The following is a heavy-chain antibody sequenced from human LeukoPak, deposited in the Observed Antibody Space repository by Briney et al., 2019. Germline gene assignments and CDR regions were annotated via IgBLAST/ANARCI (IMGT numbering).Heavy chain of an antibody. D-gene: IGHD3-22*01. J-gene: IGHJ4*02. V-gene: IGHV3-21*01. CDR1: GFTFSSYS. Sequence: GGSLRLSCAASGFTFSSYSMNWVRQAPGKGLEWVSSISSSSSYIYYADSVKGRFTISRDNAKNSLYLQMNSLRAEDTAVYYCARVITSYDSSGYSFLVAGYWGQGTLVTVSS. CDR3: ARVITSYDSSGYSFLVAGY. CDR2: ISSSSSYI.